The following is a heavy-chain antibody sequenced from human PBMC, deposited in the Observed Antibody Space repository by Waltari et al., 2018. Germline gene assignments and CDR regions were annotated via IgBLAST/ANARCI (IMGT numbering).Heavy chain of an antibody. J-gene: IGHJ6*03. V-gene: IGHV3-21*01. CDR1: GFTFSGHS. D-gene: IGHD4-17*01. CDR3: ARDRIRTTVVTGAIYYYYMDV. Sequence: EVQLVESGGGLVKPGGSLRLSCAASGFTFSGHSMNWVRQAPRKGLEWVSSISSSSSYIYYADSVKGRFTISRDNAKNSLYLQMNSLRAEDTAVYYCARDRIRTTVVTGAIYYYYMDVWGKGTTVTVSS. CDR2: ISSSSSYI.